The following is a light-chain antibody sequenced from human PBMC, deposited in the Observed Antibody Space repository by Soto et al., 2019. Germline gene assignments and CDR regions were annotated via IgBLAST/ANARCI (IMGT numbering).Light chain of an antibody. CDR1: QSISFY. CDR3: QQSYSTPRT. J-gene: IGKJ1*01. CDR2: STS. Sequence: DIQMTQSPSSLSASVGDRVTITCRASQSISFYLNWYQHTSGKAPNLLIYSTSTLQSWVPSRFSGSGSGTDFTLTITNLQPEDVATYYCQQSYSTPRTFGQGTKVEIK. V-gene: IGKV1-39*01.